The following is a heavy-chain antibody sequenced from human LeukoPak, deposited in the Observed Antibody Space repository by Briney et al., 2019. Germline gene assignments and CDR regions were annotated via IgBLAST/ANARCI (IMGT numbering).Heavy chain of an antibody. V-gene: IGHV3-21*01. CDR3: ARDRLVSSPLSTDY. J-gene: IGHJ4*02. CDR2: IGSSNRYI. D-gene: IGHD6-13*01. CDR1: GFTFSTYS. Sequence: GSLRLSCAASGFTFSTYSMNWVRQAPGKGLEWVSSIGSSNRYIYYADSVKGRFTISRDNAKNSPYLQMNSLRAEDTAVYYCARDRLVSSPLSTDYWGQGALVTVSS.